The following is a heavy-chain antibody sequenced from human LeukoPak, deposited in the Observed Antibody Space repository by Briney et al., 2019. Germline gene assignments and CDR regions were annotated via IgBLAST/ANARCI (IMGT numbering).Heavy chain of an antibody. CDR1: GSSFTSYW. V-gene: IGHV5-51*01. CDR3: ARHIKAFYYDYYMDV. CDR2: IYPGDSDT. Sequence: GESLQISCKGSGSSFTSYWIGWVRQMPGKGLEWMGIIYPGDSDTRYSPSFQGQVTISADKSISTAYLQWSSLKASDTAMYYCARHIKAFYYDYYMDVWGKGTTVTVSS. J-gene: IGHJ6*03. D-gene: IGHD1-14*01.